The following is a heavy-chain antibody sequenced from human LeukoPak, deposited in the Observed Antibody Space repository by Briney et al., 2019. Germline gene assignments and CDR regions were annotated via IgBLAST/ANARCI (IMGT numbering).Heavy chain of an antibody. CDR3: ARESAKGMVRGVISWFDP. J-gene: IGHJ5*02. CDR1: GGSISSSSYY. V-gene: IGHV4-39*02. CDR2: IYYSGST. Sequence: SETLSLTCTVSGGSISSSSYYWGWIRQPPGKGLEWIGSIYYSGSTYYNPSLKSRVTISVDTSKNQFSLKLSSVTAADTAVYYCARESAKGMVRGVISWFDPWGQGTLVTVSS. D-gene: IGHD3-10*01.